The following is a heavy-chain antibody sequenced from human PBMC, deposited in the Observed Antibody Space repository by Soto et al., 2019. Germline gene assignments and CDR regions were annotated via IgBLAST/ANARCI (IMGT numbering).Heavy chain of an antibody. Sequence: PGGSLRLSCAASGFTFSSYGMHWVRQAPGKGLEWVAVISYDGSNKDYADSVKGRFTISRDNSKNTLYLQMNSLRAEDTAVYYCAKVDDILTGPFDYWGQGTLVTVSS. CDR3: AKVDDILTGPFDY. CDR2: ISYDGSNK. V-gene: IGHV3-30*18. D-gene: IGHD3-9*01. J-gene: IGHJ4*02. CDR1: GFTFSSYG.